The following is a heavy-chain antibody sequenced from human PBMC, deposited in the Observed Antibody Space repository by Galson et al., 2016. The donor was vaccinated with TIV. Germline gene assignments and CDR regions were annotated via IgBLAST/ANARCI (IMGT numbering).Heavy chain of an antibody. Sequence: KVSCKASGGTFSSDAISWVRQAPGQGLEWMGGIIPMFKIADYAQKFQGRVTISADEFPSAAYMELSSLRFEDTAVYYCARARGYNFENAFHIWGQGTMVTVSS. CDR2: IIPMFKIA. D-gene: IGHD5-18*01. CDR1: GGTFSSDA. J-gene: IGHJ3*02. V-gene: IGHV1-69*01. CDR3: ARARGYNFENAFHI.